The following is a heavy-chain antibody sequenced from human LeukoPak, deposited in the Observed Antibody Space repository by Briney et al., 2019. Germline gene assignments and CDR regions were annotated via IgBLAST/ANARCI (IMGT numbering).Heavy chain of an antibody. D-gene: IGHD3-22*01. CDR3: ARVASVYDSSGFHFGWFDP. CDR1: GGSIAYYP. V-gene: IGHV4-59*01. Sequence: SETLSLTCTVSGGSIAYYPWTWIRQPPGKRLGWIGYINDSGNTKYNPSLKSRVTILVDSSKNQFSLKLSSVTAADTAVYYCARVASVYDSSGFHFGWFDPWGQGTLVTVSS. J-gene: IGHJ5*02. CDR2: INDSGNT.